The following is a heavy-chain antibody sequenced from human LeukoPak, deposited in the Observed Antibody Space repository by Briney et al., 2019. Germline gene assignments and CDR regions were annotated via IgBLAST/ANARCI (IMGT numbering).Heavy chain of an antibody. D-gene: IGHD3-22*01. CDR1: GYTFTNYG. CDR2: INTNTGNP. Sequence: ASVKVSCKASGYTFTNYGISWVRQAPGQGLECMGWINTNTGNPMYAQGFTGRFVFSLDTSVSTAYLQISSLKAEDTALYYCARGYSNGYYYHAFDIWGQGTMVTVSS. J-gene: IGHJ3*02. CDR3: ARGYSNGYYYHAFDI. V-gene: IGHV7-4-1*02.